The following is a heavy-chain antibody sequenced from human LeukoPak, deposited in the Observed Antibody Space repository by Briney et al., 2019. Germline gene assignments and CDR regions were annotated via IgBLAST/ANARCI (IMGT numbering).Heavy chain of an antibody. CDR3: ARGGYCSSTSCYSGNWFDP. D-gene: IGHD2-2*01. CDR2: ISYDGSNK. Sequence: GGSLRLSCAASGFTFSSYAMHWVRQAPGKGLEWVAVISYDGSNKYYADSVKGRFTISRDNSKNTLYLQMNSLRAEDTAVYYCARGGYCSSTSCYSGNWFDPWGQGTLVTVSS. J-gene: IGHJ5*02. CDR1: GFTFSSYA. V-gene: IGHV3-30*01.